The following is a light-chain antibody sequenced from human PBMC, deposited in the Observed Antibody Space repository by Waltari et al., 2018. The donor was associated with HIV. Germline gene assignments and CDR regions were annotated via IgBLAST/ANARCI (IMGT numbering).Light chain of an antibody. CDR2: RNN. Sequence: VLPQPPSASGPPGQRVTISCSANSSNTGCNSVNWYQQLPRTTPRLLIFRNNQSPSGVPDRFSGSKSGTSASLAISGLRSEDEADYFCATWDDSLSALWVFGGGTKLTVL. J-gene: IGLJ3*02. CDR3: ATWDDSLSALWV. V-gene: IGLV1-47*01. CDR1: SSNTGCNS.